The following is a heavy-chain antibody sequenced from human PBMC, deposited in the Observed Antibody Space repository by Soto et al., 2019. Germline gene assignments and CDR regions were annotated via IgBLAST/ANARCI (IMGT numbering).Heavy chain of an antibody. CDR3: ALLPPHTPGRDFKCHNCFDP. J-gene: IGHJ5*02. Sequence: PSDTLSLTSTVSGGSILSSYLSWIRQPPGKGLEVIAYLDSGGISVHNPSLKSRLSVSLDTTTNQVSLTLTSVTAADTAVYFCALLPPHTPGRDFKCHNCFDPLGQVTRVAVSS. V-gene: IGHV4-59*03. CDR2: LDSGGIS. D-gene: IGHD2-15*01. CDR1: GGSILSSY.